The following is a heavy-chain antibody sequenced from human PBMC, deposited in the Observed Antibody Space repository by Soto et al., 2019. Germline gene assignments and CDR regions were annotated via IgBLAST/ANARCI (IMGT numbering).Heavy chain of an antibody. Sequence: QVQLVQSGGEVKKPGASVKVSCKASGYTFISYGINWVRQAPGQGLEWLGWISPYDGNTKYAQILQGRVSMTTDTSTKTAYMEVRSLRSDDTAVYYCARGGYYDSSGSRNYHYYGMNVWGQGTTVTVSS. CDR1: GYTFISYG. V-gene: IGHV1-18*01. CDR2: ISPYDGNT. D-gene: IGHD3-22*01. J-gene: IGHJ6*02. CDR3: ARGGYYDSSGSRNYHYYGMNV.